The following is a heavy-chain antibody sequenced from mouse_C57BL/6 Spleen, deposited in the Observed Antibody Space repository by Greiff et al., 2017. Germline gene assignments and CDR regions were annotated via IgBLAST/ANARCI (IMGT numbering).Heavy chain of an antibody. D-gene: IGHD1-1*01. CDR2: IDPSDSYT. Sequence: VQLQQPGAELVMPGASVKLSCKASGYTFTSYWMHWVKQRPGQGLEWIGEIDPSDSYTNYNQKFKGKSTLTVDKSSSTAYMQLSSLTSEDSAVYYCATPYYGSSWFAYWGQGTLVTVSA. CDR1: GYTFTSYW. V-gene: IGHV1-69*01. CDR3: ATPYYGSSWFAY. J-gene: IGHJ3*01.